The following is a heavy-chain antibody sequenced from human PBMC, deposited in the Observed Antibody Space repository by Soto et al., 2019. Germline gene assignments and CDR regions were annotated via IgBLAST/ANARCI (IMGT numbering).Heavy chain of an antibody. Sequence: QVQLVESGGGVVQPGRSLRLSCAASGFTFSSYAMHWVRQAPGKGLEWVAVISYDGSNKYYADSVKGRFTISRDNSKNTLYLQLNGLSAEDTDVYYCASVGYSSGWYFDYWGQGPLVTVSS. V-gene: IGHV3-30-3*01. CDR1: GFTFSSYA. J-gene: IGHJ4*02. CDR2: ISYDGSNK. D-gene: IGHD6-19*01. CDR3: ASVGYSSGWYFDY.